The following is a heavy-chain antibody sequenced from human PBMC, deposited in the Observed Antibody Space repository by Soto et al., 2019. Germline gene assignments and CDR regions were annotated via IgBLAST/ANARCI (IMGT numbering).Heavy chain of an antibody. CDR3: ARDTPNGNYVPLWYFDL. D-gene: IGHD4-17*01. CDR1: GGSISSGGYY. V-gene: IGHV4-31*03. Sequence: QVQLQESGPGLVKPSQTLSLTCTVSGGSISSGGYYWSWIRQHPGKGLEWIGYIYYSGSTYYNPSLKSRVTITVDTSKNQFSLKLSSVTAADTAVYYCARDTPNGNYVPLWYFDLWGRGTLVTVSS. CDR2: IYYSGST. J-gene: IGHJ2*01.